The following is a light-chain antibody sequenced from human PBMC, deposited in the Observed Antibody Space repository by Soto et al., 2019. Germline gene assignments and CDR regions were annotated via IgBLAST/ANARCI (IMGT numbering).Light chain of an antibody. Sequence: QSALTQPASVSGSPGQSITISCTGTTIDIAYYNYVSWYQQHPGKAPKLMIYEVNNRPSGVSNRFSGSKSGNTASLTISGLQSEDEAHYYCSSYTTSDTLVLFGGGTQLTVL. CDR1: TIDIAYYNY. CDR3: SSYTTSDTLVL. J-gene: IGLJ2*01. CDR2: EVN. V-gene: IGLV2-14*01.